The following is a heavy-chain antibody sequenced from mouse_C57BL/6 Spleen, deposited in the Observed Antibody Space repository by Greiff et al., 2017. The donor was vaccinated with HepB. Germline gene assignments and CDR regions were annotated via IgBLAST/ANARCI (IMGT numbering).Heavy chain of an antibody. CDR3: ARDYGSRRGYYYAMDY. J-gene: IGHJ4*01. CDR2: INYDGSST. D-gene: IGHD1-1*01. CDR1: GFTFSDYY. Sequence: EVKVVESEGGLVQPGSSMKLSCTASGFTFSDYYMAWVRQVPEKGLEWVANINYDGSSTYYLDSLKSRFIISRDNAKNIVYLQMSRLKSEDTSTYYCARDYGSRRGYYYAMDYWGQGTSVTVSS. V-gene: IGHV5-16*01.